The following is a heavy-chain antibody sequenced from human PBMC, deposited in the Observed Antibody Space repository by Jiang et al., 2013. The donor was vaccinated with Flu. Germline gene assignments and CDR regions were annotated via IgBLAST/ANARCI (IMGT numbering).Heavy chain of an antibody. CDR1: SVSSNSAA. V-gene: IGHV6-1*01. J-gene: IGHJ6*02. CDR2: TYYRSKWYN. Sequence: SVSSNSAAWNWIRQSPSRGLEWLGRTYYRSKWYNDYAVSVKSRITINPDTSKNQFSLQLNSVTPEGTAVYYCARDRGYCSGGSCYYYYYYGMDVWGQGTTVTVSS. D-gene: IGHD2-15*01. CDR3: ARDRGYCSGGSCYYYYYYGMDV.